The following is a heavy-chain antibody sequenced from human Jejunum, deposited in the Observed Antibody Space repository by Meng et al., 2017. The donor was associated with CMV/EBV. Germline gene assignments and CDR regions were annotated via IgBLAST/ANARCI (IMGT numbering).Heavy chain of an antibody. CDR1: GFTFSTYW. Sequence: LRRSLVASGFTFSTYWMHWVRQTPGKGLVWVARVHPDGSSANYADSLKGRFTISRDNAKNTVYLQMSSLTVEDTGHYYCSKNFGRADDWGQGTLVTVSS. J-gene: IGHJ4*02. CDR2: VHPDGSSA. D-gene: IGHD3-10*01. CDR3: SKNFGRADD. V-gene: IGHV3-74*01.